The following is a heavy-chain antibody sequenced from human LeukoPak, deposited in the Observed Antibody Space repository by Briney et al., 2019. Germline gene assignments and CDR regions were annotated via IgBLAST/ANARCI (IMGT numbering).Heavy chain of an antibody. CDR3: ARDRWPAAMAGDFYHYMDV. J-gene: IGHJ6*03. CDR1: GESMHSYY. V-gene: IGHV4-4*07. D-gene: IGHD2-2*01. CDR2: TYSSGST. Sequence: PSETLSLTCTVSGESMHSYYWSWVRQPAGKGLEWIGRTYSSGSTNYNPSLKSRVTISVDKSKNQFSLKLTSVTAADTAVYYCARDRWPAAMAGDFYHYMDVWGKGTTVTVSS.